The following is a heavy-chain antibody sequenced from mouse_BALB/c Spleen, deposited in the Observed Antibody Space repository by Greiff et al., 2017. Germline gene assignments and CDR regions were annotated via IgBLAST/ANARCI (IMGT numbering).Heavy chain of an antibody. J-gene: IGHJ1*01. D-gene: IGHD2-4*01. V-gene: IGHV7-3*02. Sequence: EVKLVESGGGLVQPGGSLRLSCATSGFTFTDYYMSWVRQPPGKALEWLGFIRNKANGYTTEYSAPVKGRFTISRDNSQSILYLQMNTLRAEDSATYYCARSYDSYLYWYFDVWGAGTTVTVSS. CDR3: ARSYDSYLYWYFDV. CDR2: IRNKANGYTT. CDR1: GFTFTDYY.